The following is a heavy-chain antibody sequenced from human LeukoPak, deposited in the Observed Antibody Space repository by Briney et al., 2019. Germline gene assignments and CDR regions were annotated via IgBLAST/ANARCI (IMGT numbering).Heavy chain of an antibody. D-gene: IGHD6-13*01. CDR3: AKSPAGSSWPSIDY. CDR2: ISGSGGST. CDR1: GFTFSSYA. Sequence: GGSLRLSCAASGFTFSSYAMSWVRRTPGKGLECVAPISGSGGSTYYADSVRGRFIVSRDNSKNMLYLQMNSLRVDDTAVYYCAKSPAGSSWPSIDYWGQGTLVAVSS. J-gene: IGHJ4*02. V-gene: IGHV3-23*01.